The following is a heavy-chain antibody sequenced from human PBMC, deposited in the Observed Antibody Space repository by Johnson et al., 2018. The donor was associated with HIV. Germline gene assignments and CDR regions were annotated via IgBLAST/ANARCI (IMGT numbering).Heavy chain of an antibody. D-gene: IGHD6-13*01. CDR1: GFTFSDYY. V-gene: IGHV3-11*04. CDR3: TRVMSSSWYSTSFDAFDI. J-gene: IGHJ3*02. CDR2: IGSSGSPI. Sequence: QVQLVESGGGLVKPGGSLRLSCAASGFTFSDYYMSWIRQAPGKGLEWISYIGSSGSPIYYADSVRGRFTISRDNAKNSLYLQMNSLRAEDTAVYYCTRVMSSSWYSTSFDAFDIWGQGTMVTVSS.